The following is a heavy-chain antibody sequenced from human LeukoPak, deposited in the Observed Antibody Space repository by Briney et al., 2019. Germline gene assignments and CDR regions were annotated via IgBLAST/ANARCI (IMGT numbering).Heavy chain of an antibody. V-gene: IGHV3-23*01. D-gene: IGHD6-13*01. CDR1: GFTFSNYA. CDR2: ISGGDGST. CDR3: AKANSWYAFDI. J-gene: IGHJ3*02. Sequence: PGGSLRLSCAASGFTFSNYAMTWVRQAPGKGLEWVSAISGGDGSTYYADSVKGRFTISRDNSKNTLYLQMNSLRADDTAVYFCAKANSWYAFDIWGQGTMVTVSS.